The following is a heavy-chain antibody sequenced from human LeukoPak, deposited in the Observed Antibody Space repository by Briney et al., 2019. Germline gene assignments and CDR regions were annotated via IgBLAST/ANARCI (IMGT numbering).Heavy chain of an antibody. J-gene: IGHJ5*02. CDR1: GYSFTSYW. CDR3: ARLIPPGSSWYASWFDP. V-gene: IGHV5-51*01. D-gene: IGHD6-13*01. CDR2: IYPGDSDT. Sequence: GESRKISCKGSGYSFTSYWIGWVRQMPGKGLEWVWIIYPGDSDTRYSPSFQGQVTISADKSISTAYLLWSSLKASDTAMYYCARLIPPGSSWYASWFDPWGQGTLVTVSS.